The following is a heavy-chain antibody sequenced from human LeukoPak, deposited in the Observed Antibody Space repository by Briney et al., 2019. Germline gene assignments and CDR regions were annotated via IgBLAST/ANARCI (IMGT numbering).Heavy chain of an antibody. CDR3: AKGGGYSSGSANY. D-gene: IGHD6-19*01. CDR2: ISGGGGST. J-gene: IGHJ4*02. Sequence: GGSLRLSCTASGFTFNNYAMNWVRQALGKGLEWVSSISGGGGSTSYADSVKGRLTISRDNSKNILFLQMDSLRPDDTAAYFCAKGGGYSSGSANYWGQGTLVTVSS. CDR1: GFTFNNYA. V-gene: IGHV3-23*01.